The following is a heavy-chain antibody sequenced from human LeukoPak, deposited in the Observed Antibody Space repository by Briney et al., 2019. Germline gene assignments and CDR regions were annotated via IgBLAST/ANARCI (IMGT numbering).Heavy chain of an antibody. CDR3: AKSQSHFVVVVAAITPEY. D-gene: IGHD2-15*01. CDR1: GFIFSSYG. Sequence: GESLRLSCAASGFIFSSYGMHWVRQAPGKGLEWVAVISYDGGNISYTDSVKGRFTISRDNSKNTLYLQMNSLRAEDTAVYYCAKSQSHFVVVVAAITPEYWGQGTLVTVSS. CDR2: ISYDGGNI. V-gene: IGHV3-30*18. J-gene: IGHJ4*02.